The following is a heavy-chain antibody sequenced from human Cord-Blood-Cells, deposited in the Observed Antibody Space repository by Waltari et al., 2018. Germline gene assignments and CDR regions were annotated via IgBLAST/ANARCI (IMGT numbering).Heavy chain of an antibody. CDR3: ARARLGAADAFDI. CDR1: GGSISSHY. J-gene: IGHJ3*02. D-gene: IGHD3-10*01. Sequence: QVQLQESGPGLVKPSETLSLTCTVSGGSISSHYWSWIRQPPGKGLEWIGYIYYSGSTNYNPSLKSRVPISVDTSKNQFSLKLSSVTAADTAVYYCARARLGAADAFDIWGQGTMVTVSS. CDR2: IYYSGST. V-gene: IGHV4-59*11.